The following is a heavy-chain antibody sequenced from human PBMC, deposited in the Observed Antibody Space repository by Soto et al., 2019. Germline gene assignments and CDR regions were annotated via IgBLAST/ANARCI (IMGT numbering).Heavy chain of an antibody. Sequence: PGWSLRLSCASSEFSVISNYLSWVRQAPGKGLEWVSGIYAGGATYYADSVKGRFTISRDNSKNTLFLQMNSLRVEDTAVYYCARGSYRAFDYWGQGTLVTVSS. D-gene: IGHD3-10*01. CDR2: IYAGGAT. CDR1: EFSVISNY. CDR3: ARGSYRAFDY. J-gene: IGHJ4*02. V-gene: IGHV3-53*01.